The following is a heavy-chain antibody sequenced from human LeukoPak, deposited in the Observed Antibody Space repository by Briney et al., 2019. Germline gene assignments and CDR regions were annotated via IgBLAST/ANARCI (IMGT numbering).Heavy chain of an antibody. CDR1: GFTFSSYS. V-gene: IGHV3-21*01. J-gene: IGHJ4*02. CDR2: ISSSSSYI. D-gene: IGHD6-13*01. Sequence: NPGRSLRLSCAASGFTFSSYSMNWVRQAPGKGLEWVSSISSSSSYIYYADSVKGRFTISRDNAKNSLYLQMNSLRAEDTAVYYCARHSSRSGSFDYWGQGTLVTVSS. CDR3: ARHSSRSGSFDY.